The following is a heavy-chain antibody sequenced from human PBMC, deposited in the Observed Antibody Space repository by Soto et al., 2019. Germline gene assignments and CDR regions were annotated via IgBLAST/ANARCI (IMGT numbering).Heavy chain of an antibody. D-gene: IGHD2-2*01. CDR1: GGSISSYY. V-gene: IGHV4-59*01. CDR3: ARAGEIVVANAWFDP. Sequence: SETLSLTCTVSGGSISSYYWSWIRQPPGKGLEWIGYIYYSGSTNYNPSRKSRVTISVDTSKNQFSLKLSSVTAADTAVYYCARAGEIVVANAWFDPWGQGTLVTVSS. CDR2: IYYSGST. J-gene: IGHJ5*02.